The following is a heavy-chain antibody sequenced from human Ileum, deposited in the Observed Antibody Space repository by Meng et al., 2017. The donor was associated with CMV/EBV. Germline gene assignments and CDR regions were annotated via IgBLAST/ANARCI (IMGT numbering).Heavy chain of an antibody. Sequence: LSRAAAGSAFSDSPIQWVRQEPGKGIERLAVTWGDGSQTSYRESVEYRFTISRDNAKNKFCLQMNSLRGDDTALYYCARDFCDSPFDFWGQGILVTVSS. J-gene: IGHJ4*02. CDR1: GSAFSDSP. D-gene: IGHD4-17*01. CDR3: ARDFCDSPFDF. V-gene: IGHV3-33*08. CDR2: TWGDGSQT.